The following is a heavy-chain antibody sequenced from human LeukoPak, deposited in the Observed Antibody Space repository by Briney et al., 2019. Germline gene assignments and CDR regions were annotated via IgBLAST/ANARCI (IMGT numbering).Heavy chain of an antibody. CDR1: GGSISRGGYY. Sequence: PSQTLSLTCTVSGGSISRGGYYWSWIRQPPGKGLQWIGYIYYSGSTDYNPSLKSRVTISVDTSKNQFSLDLISVTAADTAVYYCASTRAVAGTGGYYFDYWGQGTLVTVSS. J-gene: IGHJ4*02. D-gene: IGHD6-19*01. V-gene: IGHV4-61*08. CDR3: ASTRAVAGTGGYYFDY. CDR2: IYYSGST.